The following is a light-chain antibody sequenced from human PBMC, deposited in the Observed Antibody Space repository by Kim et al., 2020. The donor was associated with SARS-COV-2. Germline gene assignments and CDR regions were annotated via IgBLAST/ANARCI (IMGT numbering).Light chain of an antibody. Sequence: SYELTQPPSVSVAPGKTARITCGGNNIGSKSVHWYQQKPGQAPVLVIYYDSDRPSGIPERFSGSNSGNTATLTISRVEAGDEADYYCQVWGSGVVFGGGTQLTDL. CDR2: YDS. CDR3: QVWGSGVV. J-gene: IGLJ2*01. V-gene: IGLV3-21*04. CDR1: NIGSKS.